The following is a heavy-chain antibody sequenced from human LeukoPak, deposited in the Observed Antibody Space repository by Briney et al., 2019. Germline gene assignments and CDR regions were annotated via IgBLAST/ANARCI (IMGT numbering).Heavy chain of an antibody. CDR3: ARSYSRSDAFDI. CDR2: IYYSGST. Sequence: PSETLSLTCTVSGGSISSYYWSWIRQPPGKGLEWIGYIYYSGSTNYNPSLKSRVTISVDTSKNQFSLKLSSVTAADTAVYYCARSYSRSDAFDIWGQGTMVTVSP. D-gene: IGHD6-13*01. CDR1: GGSISSYY. V-gene: IGHV4-59*08. J-gene: IGHJ3*02.